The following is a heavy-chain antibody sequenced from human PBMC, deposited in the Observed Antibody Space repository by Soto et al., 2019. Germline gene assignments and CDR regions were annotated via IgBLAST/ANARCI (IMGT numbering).Heavy chain of an antibody. CDR1: GDSFSSLS. CDR2: IIPVVGTG. Sequence: QVNLVQSGAEVKKPGSSVKVSCKASGDSFSSLSLNWVRQAPGQGLEWVGGIIPVVGTGTYAQKFQDRVTIRADKSRSTVYTELTSLTSDETAVYSGAREIEAMGGPLDFWRQGTLVSFSS. CDR3: AREIEAMGGPLDF. J-gene: IGHJ4*02. D-gene: IGHD2-15*01. V-gene: IGHV1-69*06.